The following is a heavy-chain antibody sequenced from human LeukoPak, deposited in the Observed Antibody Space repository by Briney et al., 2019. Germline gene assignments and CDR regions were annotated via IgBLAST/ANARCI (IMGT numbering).Heavy chain of an antibody. CDR1: GYTFTSYA. V-gene: IGHV1-3*01. CDR3: ARDYYYDSTAAPSDY. CDR2: INAGNGIT. D-gene: IGHD3-22*01. Sequence: GASVTVSCKASGYTFTSYAMHWVRQAPGQRLEWMGWINAGNGITKYSQKFQGRVTITRDTSASTAYMELSSLRSEDTAVYYCARDYYYDSTAAPSDYWGQGTLVTVSS. J-gene: IGHJ4*02.